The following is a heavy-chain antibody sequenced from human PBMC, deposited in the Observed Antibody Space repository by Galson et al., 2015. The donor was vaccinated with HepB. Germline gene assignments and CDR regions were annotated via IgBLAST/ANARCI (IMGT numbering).Heavy chain of an antibody. Sequence: ETLSLTCGVSGGSLSGYYWSWIRQSPGKGLEWIGEINHSGFTDYTPSLKSRVTISVDTSKNQFSLKLSSVTAADTAVYYCAREGDIGVVRGSRPNDAFEIWGQGTRVTVSS. CDR1: GGSLSGYY. CDR3: AREGDIGVVRGSRPNDAFEI. J-gene: IGHJ3*02. D-gene: IGHD2-15*01. V-gene: IGHV4-34*01. CDR2: INHSGFT.